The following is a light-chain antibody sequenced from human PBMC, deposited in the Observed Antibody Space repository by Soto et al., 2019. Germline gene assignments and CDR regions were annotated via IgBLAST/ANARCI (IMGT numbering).Light chain of an antibody. V-gene: IGKV1-12*01. Sequence: DIQMTQYPSTLYGSVGDRVTITCRASQTISSWLAWYQQKPGKAPKLLIYAASTLQSGVPSRFSGSGSGTDFTLTISSQQPEDFATYYCLHAYSFPYPFGQGAKVDIK. CDR2: AAS. CDR1: QTISSW. J-gene: IGKJ2*01. CDR3: LHAYSFPYP.